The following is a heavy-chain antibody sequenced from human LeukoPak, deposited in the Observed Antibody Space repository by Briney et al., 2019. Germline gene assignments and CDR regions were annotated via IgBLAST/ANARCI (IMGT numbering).Heavy chain of an antibody. CDR2: INNSGST. J-gene: IGHJ5*02. CDR1: GGSSSGYY. CDR3: ARGEDIVVVPAAMRFDR. V-gene: IGHV4-34*01. D-gene: IGHD2-2*01. Sequence: SQTLSLTSAVYGGSSSGYYWSWIRQPPRKGLEWIGEINNSGSTNYNPSLKSRVTISVDTSKNQFSLKLSSVTAADTAVYYCARGEDIVVVPAAMRFDRWGQGTLVTVSS.